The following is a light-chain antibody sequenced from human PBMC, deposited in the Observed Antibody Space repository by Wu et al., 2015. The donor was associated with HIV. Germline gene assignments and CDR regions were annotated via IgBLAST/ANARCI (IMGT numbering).Light chain of an antibody. Sequence: EIVLTQSPGTLSLSPGERATLSCRASQGVSSSYLAWYQQKPGQAPRLLIYGVSTRAAGVPARFSGSGSGTEFTLTISTMQSEDFAVYYCQHYRNWAIFPFGPGTKVDIK. J-gene: IGKJ3*01. CDR1: QGVSSSY. CDR3: QHYRNWAIFP. CDR2: GVS. V-gene: IGKV3-15*01.